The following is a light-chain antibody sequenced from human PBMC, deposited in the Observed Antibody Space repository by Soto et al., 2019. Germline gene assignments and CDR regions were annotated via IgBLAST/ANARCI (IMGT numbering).Light chain of an antibody. V-gene: IGLV2-14*01. Sequence: QSVLTQPASVSGSPGQSITISCTGTSNDVGGYNYVSWFQQHPGKAPKLMIYEVTNRPSGVSDRFSGSKSGNTASLTITGLQAEDEAAYYCTSYTITHIPVIFGGGTQLTVL. J-gene: IGLJ2*01. CDR1: SNDVGGYNY. CDR2: EVT. CDR3: TSYTITHIPVI.